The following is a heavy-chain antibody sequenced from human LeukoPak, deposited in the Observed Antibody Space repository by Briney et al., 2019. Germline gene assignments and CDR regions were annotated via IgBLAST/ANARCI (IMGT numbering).Heavy chain of an antibody. CDR3: ARGGWSYYYYMDV. CDR2: IYYSGST. Sequence: SETLSLTCTVSGGSISSYYWSWIRRPPGKGLEWIGYIYYSGSTNYNPSLKSRVTISVDTSKNQFSLKLSSVTAADTAVYYCARGGWSYYYYMDVWGKGTTVTVSS. J-gene: IGHJ6*03. CDR1: GGSISSYY. D-gene: IGHD2-8*01. V-gene: IGHV4-59*01.